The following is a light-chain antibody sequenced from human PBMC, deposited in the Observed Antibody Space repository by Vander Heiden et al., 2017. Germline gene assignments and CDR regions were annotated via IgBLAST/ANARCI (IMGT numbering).Light chain of an antibody. J-gene: IGKJ1*01. V-gene: IGKV1-39*01. Sequence: IQMTHSPSFLSASVGARVTITCRASQNIGAYLNWYQQKPGKAPRLLIYVVSSLESGVPSRFSGSGSETDFTLTITSLQPEDSATYYCQQSYSSPVTFGQGTKVEIK. CDR2: VVS. CDR3: QQSYSSPVT. CDR1: QNIGAY.